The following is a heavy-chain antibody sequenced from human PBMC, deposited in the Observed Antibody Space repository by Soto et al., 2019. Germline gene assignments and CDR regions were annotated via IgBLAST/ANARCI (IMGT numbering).Heavy chain of an antibody. CDR2: IYYSGST. CDR3: ARESWELLTIGY. CDR1: GGSVSSDSYY. D-gene: IGHD1-26*01. Sequence: PSETLSLTCTVSGGSVSSDSYYWSWIRQPPGKGLEWIGYIYYSGSTNYNPSLKSQVTISVDTSKNQFSLKLSSVTAADTAVYYCARESWELLTIGYWGQGTLVTVSS. V-gene: IGHV4-61*01. J-gene: IGHJ4*02.